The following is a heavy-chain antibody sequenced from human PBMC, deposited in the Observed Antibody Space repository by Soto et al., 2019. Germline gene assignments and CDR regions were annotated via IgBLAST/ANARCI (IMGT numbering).Heavy chain of an antibody. CDR3: ARKGPPRDAFDI. Sequence: QPGGSLRLSCAASGFTFSSYAMSWVRQTPGKGLEWVSGVLGGGGSTFYADSVKGRFTISRDNSKNTLYVQMNSLRAEDTAIYYCARKGPPRDAFDIWGQGTMVTVSS. J-gene: IGHJ3*02. V-gene: IGHV3-23*01. CDR2: VLGGGGST. CDR1: GFTFSSYA.